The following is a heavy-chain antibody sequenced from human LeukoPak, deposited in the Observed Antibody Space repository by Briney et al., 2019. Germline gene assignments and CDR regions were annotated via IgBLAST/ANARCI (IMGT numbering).Heavy chain of an antibody. CDR1: GFTFSSYA. J-gene: IGHJ4*02. D-gene: IGHD3-10*01. CDR2: IYDDNT. V-gene: IGHV3-23*01. Sequence: PGGSLRLSCAASGFTFSSYAMSWVRQAPGNGLEWVSTIYDDNTYYADSVKGRFAISTDNSKNTLYLQMNSLRVEDTAVYFCAARKVRGVWFYLDYWGQGTLVTVSS. CDR3: AARKVRGVWFYLDY.